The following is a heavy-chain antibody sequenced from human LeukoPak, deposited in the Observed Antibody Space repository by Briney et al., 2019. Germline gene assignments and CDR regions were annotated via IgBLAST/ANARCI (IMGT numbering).Heavy chain of an antibody. CDR3: ARDTHLEY. CDR2: IHSDGNT. CDR1: GDSVSSGGYY. Sequence: SETLSLTCTVSGDSVSSGGYYWGWTRQPPGKGLEWIGNIHSDGNTHYNPSLKSRVSISADTSKNQFSLRLSSVTAADTAIYYCARDTHLEYWGQGTPVTVSS. J-gene: IGHJ4*02. D-gene: IGHD2/OR15-2a*01. V-gene: IGHV4-39*02.